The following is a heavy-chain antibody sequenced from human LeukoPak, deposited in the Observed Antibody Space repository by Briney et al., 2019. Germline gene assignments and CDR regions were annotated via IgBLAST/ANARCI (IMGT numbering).Heavy chain of an antibody. Sequence: SETLSLTCTVSGGSISSSSYYWGWIRQPPGKGLEWIGSIYYSGSTYYNPSLKSRVTISVDTSKNQFSLKLSSVTAADTAVYYCAPQVGGKKNAFDIWGQGTMVTVSS. J-gene: IGHJ3*02. CDR3: APQVGGKKNAFDI. D-gene: IGHD1-1*01. CDR1: GGSISSSSYY. V-gene: IGHV4-39*01. CDR2: IYYSGST.